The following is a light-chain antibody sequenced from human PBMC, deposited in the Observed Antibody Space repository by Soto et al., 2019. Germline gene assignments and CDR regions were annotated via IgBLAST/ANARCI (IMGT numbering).Light chain of an antibody. Sequence: ERVLTQSPATLSVSPGERATLSCRASQCVSSNLAWYQQKPGQAPRLLIYDASTRATGIPARFSGSGSGTEFTLTISRLQSEDFALYYCQQYNNWPPYTFGQGTKLEIK. CDR2: DAS. V-gene: IGKV3-15*01. J-gene: IGKJ2*01. CDR1: QCVSSN. CDR3: QQYNNWPPYT.